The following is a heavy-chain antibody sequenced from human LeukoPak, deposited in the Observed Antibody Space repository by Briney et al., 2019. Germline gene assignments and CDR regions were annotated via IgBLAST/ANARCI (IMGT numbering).Heavy chain of an antibody. V-gene: IGHV4-4*07. CDR3: ARAGRNNWYGFDY. CDR1: GDSISNYY. Sequence: SETLSLTCTVSGDSISNYYGSWIRQPAGTGLEWIGRIYTSGTTDYNYSLQSRVTMSIDTSKNQFSLRLGSVTAADTAVYYCARAGRNNWYGFDYWGQGSLVTVSS. J-gene: IGHJ4*02. D-gene: IGHD1-1*01. CDR2: IYTSGTT.